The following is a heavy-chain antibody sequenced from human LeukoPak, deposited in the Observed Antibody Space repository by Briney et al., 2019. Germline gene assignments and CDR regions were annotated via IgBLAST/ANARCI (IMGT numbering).Heavy chain of an antibody. D-gene: IGHD3-9*01. CDR2: TYYRSKWYN. J-gene: IGHJ6*04. V-gene: IGHV6-1*01. Sequence: SQTLSLTCAISGDSVSSNSAAWNWIRQSPSRGLEWLGRTYYRSKWYNDYAVSVKSRITINPDTSKNQFSLQLNSVTPEDTAVYYCARDSYDILSGYYGMDVWGKGTTVTVSS. CDR1: GDSVSSNSAA. CDR3: ARDSYDILSGYYGMDV.